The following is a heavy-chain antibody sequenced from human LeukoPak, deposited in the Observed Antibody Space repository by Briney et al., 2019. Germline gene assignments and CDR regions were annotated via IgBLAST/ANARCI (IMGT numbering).Heavy chain of an antibody. CDR3: ARRTVVVTRNAFDI. Sequence: PSETLSLTCAVYGGSFSGYYWSWIRQPPGKRLEWIGYIYTSGSTNYNPSLKSRVTISVDTSKNQFSLKLSSVTAADTAVYYCARRTVVVTRNAFDIWGQGTMVTVSS. CDR2: IYTSGST. V-gene: IGHV4-4*09. J-gene: IGHJ3*02. CDR1: GGSFSGYY. D-gene: IGHD3-22*01.